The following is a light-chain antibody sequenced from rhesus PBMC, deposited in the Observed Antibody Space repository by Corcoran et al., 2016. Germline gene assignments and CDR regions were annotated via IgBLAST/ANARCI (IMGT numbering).Light chain of an antibody. J-gene: IGLJ6*01. CDR2: DVS. Sequence: QSAPTQPPSVSGSPGQSVTLSCTGTSSDVGGYNYVSWYQHHPGKAPKLMIYDVSKRPSGVSDRFSGSKSGNTASLTISGLQAEDEADYYCCSYTTSSTFVFGSGTKLTVL. V-gene: IGLV2S7*01. CDR1: SSDVGGYNY. CDR3: CSYTTSSTFV.